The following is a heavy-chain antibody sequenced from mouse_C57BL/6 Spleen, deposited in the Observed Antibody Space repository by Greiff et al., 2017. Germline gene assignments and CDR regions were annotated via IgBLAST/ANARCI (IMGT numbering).Heavy chain of an antibody. CDR3: ARHEGYYDYDYAMDY. CDR1: GYTFTEYT. CDR2: FYPGSGSI. D-gene: IGHD2-4*01. V-gene: IGHV1-62-2*01. Sequence: QVHVKQSGAELVKPGASVKLSCKASGYTFTEYTIHWVKQRSGQGLEWIGWFYPGSGSIKYNEKFKDKATLTADKSSSTVYMELSRLTSEDSAVYFCARHEGYYDYDYAMDYWGQGTSVTVSS. J-gene: IGHJ4*01.